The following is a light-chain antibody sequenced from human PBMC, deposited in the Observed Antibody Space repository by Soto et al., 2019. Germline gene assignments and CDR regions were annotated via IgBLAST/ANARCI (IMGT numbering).Light chain of an antibody. CDR3: QQYNFWPRS. J-gene: IGKJ1*01. V-gene: IGKV3-15*01. Sequence: EIVMTQSPATLSVSAGDRATLSCRASQSVSDNLAWYQQKPGQAPRLLIYGASIRATCVPARLSGSGYGTEFTLSSSNLQSDDFAGYYGQQYNFWPRSVGQGTKVEIK. CDR2: GAS. CDR1: QSVSDN.